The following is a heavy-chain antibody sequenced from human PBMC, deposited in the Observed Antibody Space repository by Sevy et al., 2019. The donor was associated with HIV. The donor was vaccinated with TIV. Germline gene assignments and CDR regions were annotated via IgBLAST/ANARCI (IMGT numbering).Heavy chain of an antibody. CDR3: ARSLGGDDFWSGYYSSYFYGMDV. D-gene: IGHD3-3*01. Sequence: GGSLRLSCAASGFTFSAYSMNWVRQAPGKGLEWVSSISSSGSYIYYADSVKGRFTISRDNAKNSLHLQMNSLRAEDTAVYYCARSLGGDDFWSGYYSSYFYGMDVWGQGTTVTASS. J-gene: IGHJ6*02. CDR1: GFTFSAYS. CDR2: ISSSGSYI. V-gene: IGHV3-21*01.